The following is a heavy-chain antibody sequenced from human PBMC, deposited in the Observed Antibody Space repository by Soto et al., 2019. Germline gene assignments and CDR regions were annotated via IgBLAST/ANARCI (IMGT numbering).Heavy chain of an antibody. Sequence: QVQLQESGPGLVKPSQTLSLMCTVSGAPISGGDYHWSWIRQPPGKGLEWIGYIFPSEATHYNSSSGSRITMSVETSKSHFSLKLTSVTAADTAVYFCARGSAAKRYFDLWGRGTLVTVSS. CDR1: GAPISGGDYH. CDR2: IFPSEAT. CDR3: ARGSAAKRYFDL. J-gene: IGHJ2*01. D-gene: IGHD5-18*01. V-gene: IGHV4-30-4*01.